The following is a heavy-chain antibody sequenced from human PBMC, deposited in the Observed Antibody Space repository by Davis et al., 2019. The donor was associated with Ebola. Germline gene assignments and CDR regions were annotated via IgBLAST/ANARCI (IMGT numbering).Heavy chain of an antibody. CDR1: GYTFTIYG. Sequence: ASVKVSCKASGYTFTIYGISWVRQAPGQGLEWMGWISAYNGNTNYAQKLQGRVTMTTDTSTSTAYMELRSLRSDDTAVYYCARAVTVTDYGDYFDYWGQGTLVTVSS. CDR3: ARAVTVTDYGDYFDY. J-gene: IGHJ4*02. V-gene: IGHV1-18*04. D-gene: IGHD4-17*01. CDR2: ISAYNGNT.